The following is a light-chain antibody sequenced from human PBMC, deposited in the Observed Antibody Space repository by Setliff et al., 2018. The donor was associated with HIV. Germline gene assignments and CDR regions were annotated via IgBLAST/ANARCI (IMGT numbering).Light chain of an antibody. CDR3: CSYTGSATFYV. J-gene: IGLJ1*01. V-gene: IGLV2-23*02. CDR1: SSDVGGYNY. CDR2: EVN. Sequence: QSALAQPASVSGSPGQSITISCTGTSSDVGGYNYVSWYQQHPGKAPKLLIFEVNKRPSGLSNRFSGSKSGNTASLTISGLQAEDEADYYCCSYTGSATFYVFGTGTKVTVL.